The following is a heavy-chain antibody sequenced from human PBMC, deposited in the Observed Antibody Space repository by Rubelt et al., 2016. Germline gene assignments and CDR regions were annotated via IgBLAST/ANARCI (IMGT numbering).Heavy chain of an antibody. D-gene: IGHD1-26*01. J-gene: IGHJ3*02. CDR2: IKQDGSEK. CDR1: GFRFSAYW. Sequence: GGSLRLSCVGSGFRFSAYWMQWVRQAPGKGLEWVANIKQDGSEKHYVDSVKGRFTISRDNSKNTLYLQMNSLRAEDTAVYYCARDIEVNGVDAFDIWGQGTMVTVSS. V-gene: IGHV3-7*03. CDR3: ARDIEVNGVDAFDI.